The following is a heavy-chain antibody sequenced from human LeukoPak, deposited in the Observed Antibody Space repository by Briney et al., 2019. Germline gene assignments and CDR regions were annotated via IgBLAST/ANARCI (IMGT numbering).Heavy chain of an antibody. D-gene: IGHD1-26*01. CDR1: GDSITTYS. J-gene: IGHJ3*02. CDR3: ARDRVSSGAFDI. Sequence: SETLPLTCTVSGDSITTYSWSWIRQPAGKGLEWIGRMFTSGSTNYNPSLKSRVTMALDTSKNQLSLKLSSVTAADTAVYYCARDRVSSGAFDIWGQGTMVTVSS. V-gene: IGHV4-4*07. CDR2: MFTSGST.